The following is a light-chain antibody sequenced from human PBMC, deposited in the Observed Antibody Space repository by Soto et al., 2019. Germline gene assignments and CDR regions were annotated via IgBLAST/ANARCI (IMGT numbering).Light chain of an antibody. Sequence: DIQMTHSPSTLSGSVGDRVAITGRASQSIRTYLNWYQQKPGKAPKLLIYAASSLQSGVSSRFSGSGSGTDFTLTISSLQPEDFATYYCQQSYSTPWTFGQGTKVDI. CDR2: AAS. V-gene: IGKV1-39*01. J-gene: IGKJ1*01. CDR3: QQSYSTPWT. CDR1: QSIRTY.